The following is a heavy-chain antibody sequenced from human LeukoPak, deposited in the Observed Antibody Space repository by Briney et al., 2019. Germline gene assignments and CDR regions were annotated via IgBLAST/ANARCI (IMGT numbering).Heavy chain of an antibody. CDR1: GDSVSSNSAA. Sequence: SQTLSLTCAISGDSVSSNSAAWSWIRQSPSRGLEWLGRTYYRSKWNNNYAISVKSRITINPDTSKNQFSLQLNSVTPEDTGVYYCARARGYFDLWSRGTLDTVSS. D-gene: IGHD3-10*01. J-gene: IGHJ2*01. CDR3: ARARGYFDL. V-gene: IGHV6-1*01. CDR2: TYYRSKWNN.